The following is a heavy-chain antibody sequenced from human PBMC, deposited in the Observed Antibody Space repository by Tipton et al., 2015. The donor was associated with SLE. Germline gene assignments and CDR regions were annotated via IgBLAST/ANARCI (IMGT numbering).Heavy chain of an antibody. CDR1: GFAFRYYA. CDR2: ISWTGDSI. J-gene: IGHJ4*02. D-gene: IGHD2-2*01. CDR3: ARGDSSTSPNCFDS. V-gene: IGHV3-9*01. Sequence: SLRLSCGASGFAFRYYAMHWVRQVPGKGLQWVSGISWTGDSISYAASVEGRFTISRDNSRSSLYLQMNSLRTEDTALYYCARGDSSTSPNCFDSWCQGTLVTVSS.